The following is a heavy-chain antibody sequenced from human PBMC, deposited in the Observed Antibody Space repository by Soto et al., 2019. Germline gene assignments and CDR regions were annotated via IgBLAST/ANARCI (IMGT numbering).Heavy chain of an antibody. J-gene: IGHJ6*02. D-gene: IGHD3-22*01. CDR3: AKGGSGNYLTYYYYYGMDV. V-gene: IGHV3-30*18. Sequence: QVQLVESGGGVVQPGRSLRLSCAASGFSLSNNGMHWVRQAPGKGLEWVAVISYDGNNKYYADSVKGRFIISRDNSKNTVYLEMNNLRAEDTAMYYCAKGGSGNYLTYYYYYGMDVWGQGPTVTVSS. CDR1: GFSLSNNG. CDR2: ISYDGNNK.